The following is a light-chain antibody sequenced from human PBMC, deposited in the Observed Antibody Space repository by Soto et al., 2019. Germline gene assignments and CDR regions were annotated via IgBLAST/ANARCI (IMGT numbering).Light chain of an antibody. CDR3: QQYGNSPYT. J-gene: IGKJ2*01. Sequence: DIVLTQSPGTLSLSPGERATLSCRASQSVSGSYLAWYQQKPGQAPRLLIYSASSRGTGIPDRFSGSGSGTDFTLTISRLEPEDFAVYYCQQYGNSPYTFGQGTKLEI. CDR1: QSVSGSY. V-gene: IGKV3-20*01. CDR2: SAS.